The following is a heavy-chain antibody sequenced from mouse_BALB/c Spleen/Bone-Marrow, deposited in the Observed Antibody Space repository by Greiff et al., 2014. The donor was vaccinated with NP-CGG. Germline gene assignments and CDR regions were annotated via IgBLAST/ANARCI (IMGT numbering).Heavy chain of an antibody. CDR1: GYSFTSYW. D-gene: IGHD2-12*01. J-gene: IGHJ4*01. V-gene: IGHV1S81*02. CDR3: TRSELRRGGYALDY. CDR2: ISPSNGRS. Sequence: VQLQQSRAELVKPGAPVKLSCKASGYSFTSYWMHWVKQRPGQGLEWIGEISPSNGRSNYNEKFKSKATLTVDKSSSTAYMQLSGLTSEDSAVYYCTRSELRRGGYALDYWGLGTSVTVSS.